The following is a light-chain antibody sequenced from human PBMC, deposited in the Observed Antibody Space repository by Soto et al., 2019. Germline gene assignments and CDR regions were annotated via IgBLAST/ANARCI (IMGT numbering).Light chain of an antibody. CDR2: ASS. CDR1: QDIRNE. J-gene: IGKJ1*01. Sequence: AIRMTQSPSSLSASVGDRVTITCRASQDIRNELGWYQQRPGDAPKLMLYASSNLQSVLPSRFSGSGSGTDFTLTINSLQPEDFATYYCLQDFKYPRTFGQGTKVEIK. V-gene: IGKV1-6*01. CDR3: LQDFKYPRT.